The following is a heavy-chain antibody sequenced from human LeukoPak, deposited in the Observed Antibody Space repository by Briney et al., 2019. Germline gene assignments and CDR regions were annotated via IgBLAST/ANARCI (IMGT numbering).Heavy chain of an antibody. Sequence: ASVKVSCKSSGYSFTSHYIHWVRQAPGQGLEWMGRINPNGGTTTSAQKFQGRVTITRDTSTSTVYMELSSLRSEDTAVYCCARDALPHYYDSSGYGYWGQGTLVTVSS. J-gene: IGHJ4*02. CDR1: GYSFTSHY. CDR2: INPNGGTT. V-gene: IGHV1-46*01. D-gene: IGHD3-22*01. CDR3: ARDALPHYYDSSGYGY.